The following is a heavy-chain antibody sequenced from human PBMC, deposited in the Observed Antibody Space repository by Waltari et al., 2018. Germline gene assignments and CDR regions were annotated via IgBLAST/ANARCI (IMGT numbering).Heavy chain of an antibody. CDR1: GLPFSSYS. CDR2: ISATSSSI. Sequence: EILVVESGGGLVQPGGSLRLPCAASGLPFSSYSMTWVRQAPGKGLEWVSYISATSSSIYYADSVKGRFTISRDNAQNSLYLQMNSLRAEDTALYYCARLGVSHFDYWGQGTLVTVSS. J-gene: IGHJ4*02. D-gene: IGHD1-26*01. CDR3: ARLGVSHFDY. V-gene: IGHV3-48*04.